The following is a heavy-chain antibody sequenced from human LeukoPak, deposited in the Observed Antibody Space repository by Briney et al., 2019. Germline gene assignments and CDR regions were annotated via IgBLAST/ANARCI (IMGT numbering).Heavy chain of an antibody. CDR1: GFTVSSNY. Sequence: PGGSLRLSCAASGFTVSSNYMNWVRQAPGKGLEWVSVIASGGSTYYADPVKGRFTISRDTSENTLYLQMNSLRAEDTAVYYCARGNGNSSSSRYFDYWGQGTLVTVSS. V-gene: IGHV3-66*01. CDR2: IASGGST. D-gene: IGHD6-6*01. CDR3: ARGNGNSSSSRYFDY. J-gene: IGHJ4*02.